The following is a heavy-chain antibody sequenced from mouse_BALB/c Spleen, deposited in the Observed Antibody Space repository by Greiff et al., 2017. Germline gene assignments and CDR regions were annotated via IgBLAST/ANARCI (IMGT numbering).Heavy chain of an antibody. V-gene: IGHV1-63*02. CDR3: AMLLRSYLDY. CDR1: GYTFTNYW. D-gene: IGHD1-1*01. J-gene: IGHJ2*01. CDR2: IYPGGGYT. Sequence: VQLQQSGAELVRPGTSVKISCKASGYTFTNYWLGWVKQRPGHGLEWIGDIYPGGGYTNYNEKFKGKATLTADTSSSTAYMQLSSLTSDDSAVYFCAMLLRSYLDYWGQGTTLTVSS.